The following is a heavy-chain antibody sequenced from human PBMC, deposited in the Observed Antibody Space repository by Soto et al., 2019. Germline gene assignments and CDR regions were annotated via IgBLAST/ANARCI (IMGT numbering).Heavy chain of an antibody. CDR2: ISYDGSNK. V-gene: IGHV3-30*18. J-gene: IGHJ6*02. CDR1: GVTFSSYV. Sequence: PGGTLRLSCTASGVTFSSYVMHWVRQAPGKGLEWVAVISYDGSNKYYADSVKGRFTISRDNSKNTLYLQMNSLRAEDTAVYYCAKVTIPRADYYYGMDVWGQGTTVTVSS. CDR3: AKVTIPRADYYYGMDV. D-gene: IGHD3-3*01.